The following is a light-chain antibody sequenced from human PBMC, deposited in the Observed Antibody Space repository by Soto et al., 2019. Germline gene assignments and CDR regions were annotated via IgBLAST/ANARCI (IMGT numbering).Light chain of an antibody. Sequence: EIVLTQSPGTLSLSPGERATLSCRASQSVNSNYLALYQQRPGQAPRLLIYGASSRATGIPDRFSGSGSGTDFTLTISRLEPEDFAVYYCQQYGSSPSWTFGQGTKVDIK. J-gene: IGKJ1*01. CDR1: QSVNSNY. CDR2: GAS. V-gene: IGKV3-20*01. CDR3: QQYGSSPSWT.